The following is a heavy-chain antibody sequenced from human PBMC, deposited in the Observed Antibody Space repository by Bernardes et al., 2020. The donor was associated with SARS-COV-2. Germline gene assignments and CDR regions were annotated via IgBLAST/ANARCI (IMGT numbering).Heavy chain of an antibody. CDR3: AKRKYCGGGGCYYFDY. CDR2: ISGTGGNT. V-gene: IGHV3-23*01. Sequence: GGSLRLSCAASGFTFSNSAMSWVRQAPGKGLEWVSAISGTGGNTYYADSVKGRFTISRDNSKSTLYLQLNSLRAEDTAIYYCAKRKYCGGGGCYYFDYWGKGTLVTVSA. J-gene: IGHJ4*02. CDR1: GFTFSNSA. D-gene: IGHD2-15*01.